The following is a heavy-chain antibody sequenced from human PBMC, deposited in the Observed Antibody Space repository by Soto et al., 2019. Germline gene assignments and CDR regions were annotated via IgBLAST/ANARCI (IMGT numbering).Heavy chain of an antibody. CDR2: INAYRGNT. CDR3: ARELRKAVAPSKIKELLH. CDR1: GYTFSNYG. V-gene: IGHV1-18*01. J-gene: IGHJ4*02. D-gene: IGHD6-19*01. Sequence: TPVEVTCKASGYTFSNYGIAWVRQAPGQGLEWVGWINAYRGNTNYAQKFQGRVTITADKSTSTAYMELSSLRSEDTAVYYCARELRKAVAPSKIKELLHWGQGTLVTVSS.